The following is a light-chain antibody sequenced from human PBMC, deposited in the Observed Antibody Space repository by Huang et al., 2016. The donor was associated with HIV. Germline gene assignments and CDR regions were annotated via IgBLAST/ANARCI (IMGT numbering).Light chain of an antibody. J-gene: IGKJ1*01. CDR1: QSINGR. V-gene: IGKV1-5*03. Sequence: IQMTQSPSTLSASVGDRVTMTCRASQSINGRLAWYQQRPGQAPTLLIYRASALEVVVPSRFSARGSGTDFTLTINNLQPDDFATYYCQQYDTDSPETFGPGTKVDIK. CDR2: RAS. CDR3: QQYDTDSPET.